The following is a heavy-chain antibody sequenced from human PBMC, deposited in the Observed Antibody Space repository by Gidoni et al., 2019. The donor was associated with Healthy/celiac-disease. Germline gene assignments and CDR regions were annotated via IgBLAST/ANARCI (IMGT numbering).Heavy chain of an antibody. V-gene: IGHV3-21*01. J-gene: IGHJ6*02. D-gene: IGHD2-2*01. CDR1: GFTFSSYS. CDR2: ISSSSSYR. CDR3: AREVDCGSTSCYGDYYYYGMDV. Sequence: EVQLVESGGGLVKPGGSLRLSCAASGFTFSSYSMNWVRQAPGKGLEWVSSISSSSSYRYYADSVKGRFTISRDNAKNSLYLQMNSLRAEDTAVYYCAREVDCGSTSCYGDYYYYGMDVWGQGTTVTVSS.